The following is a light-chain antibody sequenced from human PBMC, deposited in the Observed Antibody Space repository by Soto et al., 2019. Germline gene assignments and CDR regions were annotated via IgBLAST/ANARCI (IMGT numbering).Light chain of an antibody. CDR2: GNS. J-gene: IGLJ1*01. CDR1: SSNIGAGYD. Sequence: QAVVTQPPSVSGAPGQRVTISCTGSSSNIGAGYDVHWYQQLPGTAPKLLIYGNSNRPSGVPDRFSGSKSGTSASLAITGLQAEDEADYYCQSYDSSLSALYVFGTGTKLTV. CDR3: QSYDSSLSALYV. V-gene: IGLV1-40*01.